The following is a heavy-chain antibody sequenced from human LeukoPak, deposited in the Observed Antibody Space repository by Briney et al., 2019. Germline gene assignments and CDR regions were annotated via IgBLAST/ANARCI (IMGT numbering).Heavy chain of an antibody. CDR2: TYSSGST. Sequence: TLSLTCTVSGGSINSGSYYWSWIRQPAGKGLEWIGRTYSSGSTNYNPSLKGRVTISVDTSKNQFSLNLSSVTAADTAVYYCARGLGIGKDYFDCWGQGTLVTVSS. J-gene: IGHJ4*02. V-gene: IGHV4-61*02. D-gene: IGHD7-27*01. CDR3: ARGLGIGKDYFDC. CDR1: GGSINSGSYY.